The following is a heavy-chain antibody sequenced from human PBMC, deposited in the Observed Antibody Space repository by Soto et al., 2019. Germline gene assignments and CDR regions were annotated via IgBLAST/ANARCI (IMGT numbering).Heavy chain of an antibody. V-gene: IGHV3-23*01. D-gene: IGHD3-22*01. CDR2: LGDSGTKT. Sequence: AGSLRLSSAASGFKFSTFAMSWVRQAPGKGLEWVSGLGDSGTKTYYAASVRGRFIISRDDSKNTVDLQMNSLRAEDTAVYYCAKEFDTSGYYSYYYAMDVWVQGTTVTVSS. CDR1: GFKFSTFA. J-gene: IGHJ6*02. CDR3: AKEFDTSGYYSYYYAMDV.